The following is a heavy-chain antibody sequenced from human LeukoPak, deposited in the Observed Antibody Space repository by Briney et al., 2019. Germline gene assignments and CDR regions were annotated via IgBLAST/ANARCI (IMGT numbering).Heavy chain of an antibody. J-gene: IGHJ4*02. CDR3: ARGRLSSGWSTIGY. Sequence: PGGSLRLSCAASGFTFSSYSMNWVRRAPGKGLEWVSYISSSSSTIYYADSVKGRFTISRDNAKNSLYLQMNSLRAEDTAVYYCARGRLSSGWSTIGYWGQGTLVTVSS. D-gene: IGHD6-19*01. CDR1: GFTFSSYS. CDR2: ISSSSSTI. V-gene: IGHV3-48*01.